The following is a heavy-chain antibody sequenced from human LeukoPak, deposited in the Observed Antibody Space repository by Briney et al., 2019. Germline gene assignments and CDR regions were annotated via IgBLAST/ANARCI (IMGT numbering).Heavy chain of an antibody. Sequence: ASMKVSCKACGYTFTNYDINWVRQASGQGLEWMGWMNPNSGDTGYAQKYQGRVTFTGGTSISTAYMELSNLRSEDTAIYYCARSGFGGGVYFDYWGQGTLVTDSS. CDR1: GYTFTNYD. CDR3: ARSGFGGGVYFDY. D-gene: IGHD2-21*01. J-gene: IGHJ4*02. V-gene: IGHV1-8*03. CDR2: MNPNSGDT.